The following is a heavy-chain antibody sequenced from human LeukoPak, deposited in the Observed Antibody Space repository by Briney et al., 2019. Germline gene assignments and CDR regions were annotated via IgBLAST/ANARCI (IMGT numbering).Heavy chain of an antibody. CDR2: MNPNSGNT. V-gene: IGHV1-8*01. CDR3: ASGFNTHYYYYYMDV. CDR1: GYTFTSYD. J-gene: IGHJ6*03. Sequence: ASVKVSCKASGYTFTSYDINWVRQATGQGLEWMGWMNPNSGNTGYAQKFQGRVTMTRNTSISTAYMELSSLRSEDTAVYYCASGFNTHYYYYYMDVWGKGTTVTVSS.